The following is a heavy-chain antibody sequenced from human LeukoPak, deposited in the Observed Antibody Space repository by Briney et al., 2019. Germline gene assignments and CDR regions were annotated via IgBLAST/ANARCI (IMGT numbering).Heavy chain of an antibody. CDR3: AREWFGELRRFDY. D-gene: IGHD3-10*01. J-gene: IGHJ4*02. CDR2: ISGSGKYI. V-gene: IGHV3-21*01. Sequence: WIRQPPGKGLEWVSCISGSGKYIYYADSVKGRFTISRDNAKNSLYLQMNSLRAEDTAVYYCAREWFGELRRFDYWGQGTLVTVSS.